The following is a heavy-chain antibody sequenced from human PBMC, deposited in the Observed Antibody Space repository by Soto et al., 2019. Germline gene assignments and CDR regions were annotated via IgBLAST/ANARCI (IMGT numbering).Heavy chain of an antibody. CDR2: IYPSGST. V-gene: IGHV4-4*07. Sequence: SETLSLTCTVSGGSISGHYWSWIRQSAGKGLEWSGRIYPSGSTDYNPSLNSRVTMSLDMSKNQFSLDLTSVTAADTAVYFCAREWSYRGNDFWGRGTLVTVSS. CDR1: GGSISGHY. D-gene: IGHD5-12*01. J-gene: IGHJ4*02. CDR3: AREWSYRGNDF.